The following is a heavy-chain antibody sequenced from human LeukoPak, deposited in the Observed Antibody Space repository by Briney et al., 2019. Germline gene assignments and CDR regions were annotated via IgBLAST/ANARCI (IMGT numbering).Heavy chain of an antibody. Sequence: PSETLSLTCAVYGGSFSGYYWSWIRQPPGKGLEWIGEINHSGSTNYNPSLKSRVTISVDTSKNQFSLKLSSVTAADTAVYYCARALGYSYDPAGAFDIWGQGTMVTVSS. CDR1: GGSFSGYY. D-gene: IGHD5-18*01. CDR3: ARALGYSYDPAGAFDI. J-gene: IGHJ3*02. CDR2: INHSGST. V-gene: IGHV4-34*01.